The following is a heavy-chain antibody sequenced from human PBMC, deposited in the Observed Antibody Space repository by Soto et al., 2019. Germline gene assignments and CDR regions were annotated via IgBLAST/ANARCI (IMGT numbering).Heavy chain of an antibody. CDR2: IYYSGST. CDR1: GGSISSGDYY. Sequence: QVQLQESGPGLVKPSQTLSLTCTVSGGSISSGDYYWSWIRQPPGKGLEWIGYIYYSGSTYYNPSLKRRGTISVVTFKNQFSLTLSSVTASYLLVYFCCRVSLGSHFDYWGQGTLVTVSS. V-gene: IGHV4-30-4*01. CDR3: CRVSLGSHFDY. J-gene: IGHJ4*02. D-gene: IGHD2-15*01.